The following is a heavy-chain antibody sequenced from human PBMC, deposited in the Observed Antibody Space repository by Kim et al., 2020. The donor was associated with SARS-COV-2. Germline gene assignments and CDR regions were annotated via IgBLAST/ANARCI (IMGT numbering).Heavy chain of an antibody. CDR2: IKSKTDDETT. D-gene: IGHD2-2*01. CDR1: GFTFSHDW. CDR3: TTDLRDRECSVCSSTT. Sequence: GGSLRLSCAASGFTFSHDWMSWVRQAPGKGLEWVGRIKSKTDDETTDYAAPVKGRFIISRDDSKNTLYLQMNSLKTEDTAVYYCTTDLRDRECSVCSSTTWGRGTLVTVSS. J-gene: IGHJ5*02. V-gene: IGHV3-15*01.